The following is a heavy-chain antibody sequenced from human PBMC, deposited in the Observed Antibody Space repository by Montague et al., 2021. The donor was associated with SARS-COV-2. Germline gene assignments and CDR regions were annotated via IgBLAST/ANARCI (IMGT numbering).Heavy chain of an antibody. V-gene: IGHV4-38-2*02. Sequence: SETLSLTCTVSHLSIGSDDFWVWIRQPPGRGLQWIATIHHSGTTYYNPSLMGRVTISVDTSRNQFSLRLTSVTDADTAGYYCARYFSSAGHNWFDPWGQGTQATVSA. J-gene: IGHJ5*02. CDR2: IHHSGTT. CDR1: HLSIGSDDF. CDR3: ARYFSSAGHNWFDP. D-gene: IGHD3-3*01.